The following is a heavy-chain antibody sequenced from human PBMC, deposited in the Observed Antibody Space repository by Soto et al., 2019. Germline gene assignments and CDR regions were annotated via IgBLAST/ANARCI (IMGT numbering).Heavy chain of an antibody. V-gene: IGHV3-7*01. CDR2: IKQDGSEK. CDR1: GFTFSSYW. D-gene: IGHD2-2*01. CDR3: AREFTLRYCSSTSCYYYYYMDV. Sequence: GGSLRLSCAASGFTFSSYWMSWVRQAPGKGLEWVANIKQDGSEKYYVDSVKGRFTISRDNAKNSLYLQMNSLRAEDTAVYYCAREFTLRYCSSTSCYYYYYMDVWCKGTTVTVSS. J-gene: IGHJ6*03.